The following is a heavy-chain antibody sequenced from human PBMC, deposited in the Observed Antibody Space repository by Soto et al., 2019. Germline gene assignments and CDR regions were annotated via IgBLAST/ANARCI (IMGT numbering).Heavy chain of an antibody. V-gene: IGHV3-11*06. Sequence: GGSLRLSCAASGFTFSDYYMSWIRQAPGKGLEWVSYISSSSTYTNYADSVKGRFTISRDNAKNSLYLQMNSPRAEDTAVYYCARTSDYYDSSGYYYFDYWGQGTLVTVSS. D-gene: IGHD3-22*01. CDR2: ISSSSTYT. J-gene: IGHJ4*02. CDR1: GFTFSDYY. CDR3: ARTSDYYDSSGYYYFDY.